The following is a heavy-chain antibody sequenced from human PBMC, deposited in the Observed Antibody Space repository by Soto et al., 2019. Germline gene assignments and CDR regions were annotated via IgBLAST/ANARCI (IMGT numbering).Heavy chain of an antibody. CDR1: GGTFSSYA. J-gene: IGHJ6*02. V-gene: IGHV1-69*13. Sequence: SVKVSCKASGGTFSSYAISWARQAPGQGLEWMGGIIPIFGTANYAQKFQGRVTITADESTSTAYMELSGLRSEDTAVYYCARGTDTAMALYYHYYGMDVWGQGTTVTVSS. CDR3: ARGTDTAMALYYHYYGMDV. D-gene: IGHD5-18*01. CDR2: IIPIFGTA.